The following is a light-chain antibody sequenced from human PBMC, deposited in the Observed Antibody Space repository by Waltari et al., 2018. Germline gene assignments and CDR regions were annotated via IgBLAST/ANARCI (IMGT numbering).Light chain of an antibody. CDR3: QQYNSYPLT. J-gene: IGKJ4*01. CDR2: DAS. Sequence: DIQMTQSPSTLSASVGDTVTITCRASQSVSSWLAWYQQKAGKAPTVLIYDASDLESGVPSRFSGSGSDTEFTLTISSLQPEDFATYYCQQYNSYPLTFGGGTKVEIK. V-gene: IGKV1-5*01. CDR1: QSVSSW.